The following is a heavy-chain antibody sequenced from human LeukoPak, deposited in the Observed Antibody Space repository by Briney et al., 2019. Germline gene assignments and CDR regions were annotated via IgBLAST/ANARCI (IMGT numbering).Heavy chain of an antibody. V-gene: IGHV1-69*05. CDR2: IIPIFGTA. CDR3: ARDSGSVRYYYDSSGYYDAFDI. J-gene: IGHJ3*02. D-gene: IGHD3-22*01. CDR1: GGTFSSYA. Sequence: ASVKVSCKASGGTFSSYAISWVRQAPGQGLEWMGGIIPIFGTANYAQKFQGRVTITTDESTSTAYMELSSLRSEDTAVYYCARDSGSVRYYYDSSGYYDAFDIWGQGTMVTVSS.